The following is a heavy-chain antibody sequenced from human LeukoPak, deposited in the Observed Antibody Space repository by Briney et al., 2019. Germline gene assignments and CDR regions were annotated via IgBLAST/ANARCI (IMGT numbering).Heavy chain of an antibody. CDR1: GGSISSYY. V-gene: IGHV4-59*01. CDR3: ARENVSQLLWFGDLLYYYYGMDV. Sequence: SETLSLTCTVSGGSISSYYWSWIRQPPGKGLEWIGYIYYSGSTNYNPSLKSRVTISVDTSKNQFSLKLSSVTAADTAVYYCARENVSQLLWFGDLLYYYYGMDVWGQGTTVTVSS. J-gene: IGHJ6*02. D-gene: IGHD3-10*01. CDR2: IYYSGST.